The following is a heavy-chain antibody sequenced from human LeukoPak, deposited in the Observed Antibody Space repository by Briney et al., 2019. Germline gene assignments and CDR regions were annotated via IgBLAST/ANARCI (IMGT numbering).Heavy chain of an antibody. D-gene: IGHD6-13*01. J-gene: IGHJ4*02. Sequence: ASETLSLTCAVYGGSFSGYYWSWIRQPPGKGLEWIGEINHSGSTKYNPSLKSRVTISVDTSKNQFSLKLSSVTAADTAVYYCARHLAAAGTGYDYWGQGTLVTVSS. CDR2: INHSGST. V-gene: IGHV4-34*01. CDR1: GGSFSGYY. CDR3: ARHLAAAGTGYDY.